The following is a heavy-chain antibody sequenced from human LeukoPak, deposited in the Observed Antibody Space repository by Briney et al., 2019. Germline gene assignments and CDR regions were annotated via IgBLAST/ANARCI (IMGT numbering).Heavy chain of an antibody. CDR1: GFTFSSYS. CDR2: ISYDGSSK. J-gene: IGHJ4*02. V-gene: IGHV3-30*18. D-gene: IGHD5-12*01. Sequence: GGSLRLSCAASGFTFSSYSMSWVRQAPGKGLDWVASISYDGSSKKYVDSVKGRFTISRDNSKRTLYLQMNSLRSEDTAVYYCAKEGLRFFDFWGQGTLVTVSS. CDR3: AKEGLRFFDF.